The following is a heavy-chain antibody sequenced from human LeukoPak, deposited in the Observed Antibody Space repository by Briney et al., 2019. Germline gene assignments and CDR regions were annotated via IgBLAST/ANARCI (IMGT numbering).Heavy chain of an antibody. D-gene: IGHD3-3*01. CDR3: ARAVNFWSGYLV. CDR1: GFAFSSYV. CDR2: ISNNGGST. Sequence: PGGSLRLSCAASGFAFSSYVMHWVRQAPERGLEYVSAISNNGGSTYYANSVKGRFTISRDNSKNTLYLQMGSLRAEDMAVYYCARAVNFWSGYLVWGQGTLVTVSS. J-gene: IGHJ4*02. V-gene: IGHV3-64*01.